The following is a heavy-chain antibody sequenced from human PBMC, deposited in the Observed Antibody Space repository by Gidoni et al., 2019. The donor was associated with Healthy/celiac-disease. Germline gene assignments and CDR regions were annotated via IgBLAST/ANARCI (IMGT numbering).Heavy chain of an antibody. CDR3: ARQGKTRASKVGATDY. D-gene: IGHD1-26*01. J-gene: IGHJ4*02. CDR2: IDPSDSYT. V-gene: IGHV5-10-1*03. CDR1: GYSFTSDW. Sequence: EVQLVQSGAEVKKPGESLRISCKGSGYSFTSDWISWVRQMPGKGLEWMGRIDPSDSYTNYSPSFQGHVTISADKSISTAYLQWSSLKASDTAMYYCARQGKTRASKVGATDYWGQGTLVTVSS.